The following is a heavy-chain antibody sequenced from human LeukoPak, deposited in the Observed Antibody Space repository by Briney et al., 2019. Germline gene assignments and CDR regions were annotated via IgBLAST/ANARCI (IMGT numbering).Heavy chain of an antibody. V-gene: IGHV4-59*08. J-gene: IGHJ4*02. CDR1: GGSISSYY. CDR3: ARQLPNSSGYFDY. CDR2: IYYSGST. Sequence: SETLSLTCTVSGGSISSYYWSWIRQPPGKGLEWIGSIYYSGSTNYNPSLKSRVTISVDTSKKQLSLKLSSVTAADTAVYYCARQLPNSSGYFDYWGQGTLVTVSS. D-gene: IGHD3-22*01.